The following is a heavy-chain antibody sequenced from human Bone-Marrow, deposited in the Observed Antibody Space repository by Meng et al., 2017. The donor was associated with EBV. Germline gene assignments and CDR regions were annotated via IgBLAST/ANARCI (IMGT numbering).Heavy chain of an antibody. CDR2: IGGSGDST. J-gene: IGHJ5*02. D-gene: IGHD6-13*01. V-gene: IGHV3-23*01. CDR3: AKVPSAGGHNWFDP. CDR1: EFTFSNYA. Sequence: EVQVLEAGGGLVQPGGSLRLSCAASEFTFSNYAMNWVRQVPGKGLEWVSAIGGSGDSTYYADSVKGRFTISRDNSKNTLYLQMNSLRAEDTAVYYCAKVPSAGGHNWFDPWGQGTLVTVSS.